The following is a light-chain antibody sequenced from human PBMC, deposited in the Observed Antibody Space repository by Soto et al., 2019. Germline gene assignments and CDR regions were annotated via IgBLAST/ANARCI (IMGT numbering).Light chain of an antibody. CDR1: QSISNW. V-gene: IGKV1-5*01. CDR2: DAS. Sequence: DIQMTQSHSTLSASVGDRVAITCRASQSISNWLAWYQQKPGKAPRFLIYDASYLERGVPSRFSGNGSGTEFTLTISSLQPDDFATYYCQQYNTYSTFGQGTKVDIK. CDR3: QQYNTYST. J-gene: IGKJ1*01.